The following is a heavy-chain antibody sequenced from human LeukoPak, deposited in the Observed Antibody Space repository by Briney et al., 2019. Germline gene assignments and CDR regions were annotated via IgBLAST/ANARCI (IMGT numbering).Heavy chain of an antibody. V-gene: IGHV3-23*01. CDR3: AKDVYGDSGGLDY. D-gene: IGHD4-17*01. J-gene: IGHJ4*02. CDR2: FRGTDART. Sequence: XAXGXXLEWVSCFRGTDARTSYAYSVKAPFPISRANSKNTLYLQMNSLRAEDTAVYSCAKDVYGDSGGLDYWGQGTLVTXXS.